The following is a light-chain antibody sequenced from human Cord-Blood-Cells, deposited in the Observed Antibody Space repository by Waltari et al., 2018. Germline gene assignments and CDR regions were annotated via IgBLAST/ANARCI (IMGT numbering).Light chain of an antibody. CDR3: NSRDSSGNHWV. J-gene: IGLJ3*02. CDR2: GKN. V-gene: IGLV3-19*01. CDR1: SLRSYY. Sequence: SSELTQDPAVSVALGQTVRITCKGDSLRSYYASWYQQKPGQAPGLVIYGKNNRPSGIPDRFPGSSSGNTASLTITGAQAEDEADYYCNSRDSSGNHWVFGGGTKLTVL.